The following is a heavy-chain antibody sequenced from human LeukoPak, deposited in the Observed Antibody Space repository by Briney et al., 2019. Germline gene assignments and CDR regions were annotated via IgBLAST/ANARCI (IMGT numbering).Heavy chain of an antibody. CDR2: ISDSGDDT. J-gene: IGHJ4*02. CDR3: AELFGYTNRDY. CDR1: GFTFSSYA. V-gene: IGHV3-23*01. D-gene: IGHD5-18*01. Sequence: GGSLRLSCAASGFTFSSYAMSWVRQAPGKGLEWVSTISDSGDDTYYADSVKGRFTISRDNSKDTLYLQMSSLRAEDTAVYYCAELFGYTNRDYWGQGTLVTVSS.